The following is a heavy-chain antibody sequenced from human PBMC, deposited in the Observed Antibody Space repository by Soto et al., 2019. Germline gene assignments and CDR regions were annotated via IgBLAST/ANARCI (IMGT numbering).Heavy chain of an antibody. CDR3: ASRRTRTIFGVVNNCFDP. D-gene: IGHD3-3*01. V-gene: IGHV3-11*01. CDR1: GFTFSDYY. CDR2: ISSSGSTI. J-gene: IGHJ5*02. Sequence: GGSLRLSCAASGFTFSDYYMSWIRQAPGKGLEWVSYISSSGSTIYYADSVKGRFTISRDNAKNSLYLQMNSLRAEDTAVYYCASRRTRTIFGVVNNCFDPWGQGTLVTVSS.